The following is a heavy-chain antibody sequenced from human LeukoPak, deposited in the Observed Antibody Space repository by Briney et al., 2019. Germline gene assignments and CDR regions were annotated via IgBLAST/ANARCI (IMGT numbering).Heavy chain of an antibody. Sequence: GGSLRLSCAASGFTFSSYDMHWVRQAPGKGLEWVSYISSSGSTIYYADSVKGRFTISRDNAKNSLYLQMNSLRAEDTAVYYCARIWHSSSHYYYYYGMDVWGQGTTVTVSS. J-gene: IGHJ6*02. D-gene: IGHD6-13*01. V-gene: IGHV3-11*01. CDR2: ISSSGSTI. CDR1: GFTFSSYD. CDR3: ARIWHSSSHYYYYYGMDV.